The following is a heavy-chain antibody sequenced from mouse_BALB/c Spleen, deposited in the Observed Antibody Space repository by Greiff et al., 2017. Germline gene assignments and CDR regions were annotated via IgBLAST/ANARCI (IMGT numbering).Heavy chain of an antibody. CDR3: ASWGNWDFAY. CDR2: IYPGNVNT. V-gene: IGHV1S56*01. D-gene: IGHD4-1*01. Sequence: VQLQQSGPELVKPGASVRISCKASGYTFTSYYIHWVKQRPGQGLEWIGWIYPGNVNTKYNEKFKGKATLTADKSSSTAYMQLSSLTSEDSAVYFCASWGNWDFAYWGQGTLVTVSA. J-gene: IGHJ3*01. CDR1: GYTFTSYY.